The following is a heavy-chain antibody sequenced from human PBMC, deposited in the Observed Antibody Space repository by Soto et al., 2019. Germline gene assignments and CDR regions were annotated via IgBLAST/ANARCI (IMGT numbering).Heavy chain of an antibody. D-gene: IGHD6-19*01. V-gene: IGHV3-11*01. CDR1: GFRFSDHY. J-gene: IGHJ4*01. CDR3: ATSSGALAASFPYYFDY. Sequence: QVQLVESGGGLVKPGGSLRLSGAAAGFRFSDHYMTWIRQAPGKGLEWVSYISSGSSTIYYAHSVKGRFTISRDNAKNSLNLQMNSLRAEDTAVDYCATSSGALAASFPYYFDYWGHGTLVTVSS. CDR2: ISSGSSTI.